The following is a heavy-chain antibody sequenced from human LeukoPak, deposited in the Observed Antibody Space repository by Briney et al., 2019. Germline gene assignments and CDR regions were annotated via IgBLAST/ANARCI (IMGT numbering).Heavy chain of an antibody. CDR2: IYYSGSS. CDR3: ARSRTPAAPIHFDY. V-gene: IGHV4-59*01. Sequence: SETLSLTCTVSGGSISSYYWSWIRQPPGKGLEWIGYIYYSGSSNYNPSLESRITISVDTSKNQFSLKLSSVTAADTAVYYCARSRTPAAPIHFDYWGQGTLVTVSS. D-gene: IGHD4-23*01. CDR1: GGSISSYY. J-gene: IGHJ4*02.